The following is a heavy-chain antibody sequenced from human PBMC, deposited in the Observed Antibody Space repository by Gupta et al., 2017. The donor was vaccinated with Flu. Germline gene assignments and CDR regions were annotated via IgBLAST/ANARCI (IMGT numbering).Heavy chain of an antibody. CDR3: AKKVYDSWGLLSYNDY. J-gene: IGHJ4*02. V-gene: IGHV3-23*01. D-gene: IGHD3-22*01. Sequence: EVQLLESGGGLVQPGGSLRLPCAASGFNFSSYAMSWVRQAPGKGLEWVSAISGSGGSTYYADSVKGRFTICRDNSKNTLYLQMNSLRAEDTAVYYCAKKVYDSWGLLSYNDYWGQGTLVTVSS. CDR1: GFNFSSYA. CDR2: ISGSGGST.